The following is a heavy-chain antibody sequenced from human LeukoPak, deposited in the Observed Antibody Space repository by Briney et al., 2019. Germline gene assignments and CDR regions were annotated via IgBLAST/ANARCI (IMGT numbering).Heavy chain of an antibody. V-gene: IGHV7-4-1*02. CDR1: GYTFTSYA. J-gene: IGHJ6*03. D-gene: IGHD2-15*01. CDR3: ARDPSLGYCSGGSCRYYYYYMDV. CDR2: INTNTGNP. Sequence: ASVKVSCKASGYTFTSYAMNWVRQAPGQGLEWMGWINTNTGNPTYAQGFTGRFVFSLDTSVSTAYLQISSLKAEDTAVYYCARDPSLGYCSGGSCRYYYYYMDVWGEGTTVTVSS.